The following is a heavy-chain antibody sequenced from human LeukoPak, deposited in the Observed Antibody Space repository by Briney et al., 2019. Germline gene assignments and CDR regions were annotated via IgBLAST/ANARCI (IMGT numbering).Heavy chain of an antibody. CDR2: IYSSGST. CDR1: SDSISSSNYY. D-gene: IGHD2/OR15-2a*01. V-gene: IGHV4-39*01. J-gene: IGHJ4*02. CDR3: ARHNSNTYYHFDQ. Sequence: SETLSLTCTVSSDSISSSNYYWGWIRQPPGKGLEWIGSIYSSGSTYYNPSLKSRVTISVDTSKNQFSLNLSSVTAADTAVYYCARHNSNTYYHFDQWGQGTLVTVSS.